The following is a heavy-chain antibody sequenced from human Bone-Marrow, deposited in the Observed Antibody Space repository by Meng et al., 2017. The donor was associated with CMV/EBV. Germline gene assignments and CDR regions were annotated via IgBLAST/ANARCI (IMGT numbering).Heavy chain of an antibody. CDR1: VFTFSEYY. V-gene: IGHV3-11*06. CDR2: ISNSGTYT. D-gene: IGHD2-8*02. CDR3: ARRGLSGGTAAVFDY. Sequence: SVFTFSEYYMSWIRQEPGMGLEWVSHISNSGTYTNYADSVKGRFTISRDNAKSSLYLHMSSLRAEDTAVYYCARRGLSGGTAAVFDYWGQGTLVTVS. J-gene: IGHJ4*02.